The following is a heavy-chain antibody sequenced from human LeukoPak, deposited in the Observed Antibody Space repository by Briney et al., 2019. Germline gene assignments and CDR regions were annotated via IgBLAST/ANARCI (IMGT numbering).Heavy chain of an antibody. Sequence: GGSLRLSCAPSGFTFSSYWMSWVRQAPGKGLEWVANIKQDGSEKYYVDSVKGRFTISRDNAKNSLYLQMNSLRAEDTAVYYCARDSFKVVYYGSGSYSHFDYWGQGTLVTVSS. CDR2: IKQDGSEK. V-gene: IGHV3-7*01. D-gene: IGHD3-10*01. CDR3: ARDSFKVVYYGSGSYSHFDY. J-gene: IGHJ4*02. CDR1: GFTFSSYW.